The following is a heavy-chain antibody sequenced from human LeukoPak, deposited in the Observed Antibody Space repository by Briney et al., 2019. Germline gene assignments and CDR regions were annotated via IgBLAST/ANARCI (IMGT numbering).Heavy chain of an antibody. D-gene: IGHD2/OR15-2a*01. J-gene: IGHJ4*02. CDR3: ARVKTVLPEFEY. CDR2: INPASGLNPNSGGT. CDR1: GYRFTDFY. V-gene: IGHV1-2*02. Sequence: ASVTVSCKASGYRFTDFYIHWVRQAPGQGLEWMGWINPASGLNPNSGGTYYAHKFKGRVTMTTDTSITTIYMEMSSLRSDDSAVYYCARVKTVLPEFEYWGQGTRLTVSS.